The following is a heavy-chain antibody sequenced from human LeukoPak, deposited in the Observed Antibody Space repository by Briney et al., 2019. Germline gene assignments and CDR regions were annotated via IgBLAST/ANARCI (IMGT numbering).Heavy chain of an antibody. D-gene: IGHD2/OR15-2a*01. Sequence: GGSLRLSCAASGFTFSSYAMSWGRQAPGKGLEWVSAISGSGGSTYYADSVEGRFTISRDNSKNTLYLQMNSLRAEDTAVYYCAKVRTAPVLLYVAPYYFDYWGQGTLVTVSS. V-gene: IGHV3-23*01. CDR1: GFTFSSYA. CDR2: ISGSGGST. CDR3: AKVRTAPVLLYVAPYYFDY. J-gene: IGHJ4*02.